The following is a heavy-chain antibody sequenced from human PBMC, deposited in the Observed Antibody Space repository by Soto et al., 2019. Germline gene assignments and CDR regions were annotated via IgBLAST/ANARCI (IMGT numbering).Heavy chain of an antibody. D-gene: IGHD3-9*01. Sequence: GGSLRLSCAASGFTFSSYAMSWVRQAPGKGLEWVSGISGSGATTSYADSVKGRFTVSRDNSKNTLYLQMNSLRVEDTAVYHCAKLRYFDWSAYDWFEYWGQGTPVTVSS. CDR1: GFTFSSYA. CDR3: AKLRYFDWSAYDWFEY. V-gene: IGHV3-23*01. CDR2: ISGSGATT. J-gene: IGHJ5*01.